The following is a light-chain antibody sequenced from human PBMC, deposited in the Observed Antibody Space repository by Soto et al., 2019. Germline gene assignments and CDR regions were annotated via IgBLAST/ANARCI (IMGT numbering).Light chain of an antibody. J-gene: IGKJ3*01. V-gene: IGKV3-15*01. CDR1: QSVSSN. Sequence: EIVMTQSPATLSVSPGERATVSRRASQSVSSNLAWYQQKPGQAPRLLIYGASTRATGIPARFSGSGSGTDFTLTISSLEPEDFAVYYCQQRSSWPLTFGPGTKVDI. CDR2: GAS. CDR3: QQRSSWPLT.